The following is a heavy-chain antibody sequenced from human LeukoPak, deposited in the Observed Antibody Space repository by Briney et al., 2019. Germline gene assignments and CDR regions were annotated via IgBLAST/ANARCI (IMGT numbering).Heavy chain of an antibody. D-gene: IGHD6-19*01. J-gene: IGHJ4*02. CDR3: ARGQHSGSGWYGTSDY. V-gene: IGHV1-69*01. CDR2: IIPIFGTA. CDR1: GGTFSSYA. Sequence: GSSVKLSCKASGGTFSSYAISWVRQAPGQGLEWMGGIIPIFGTANYAQKFQGRVTITADESTSTAYMELSSLRSEDTAVYYCARGQHSGSGWYGTSDYWGQGTLVTVSS.